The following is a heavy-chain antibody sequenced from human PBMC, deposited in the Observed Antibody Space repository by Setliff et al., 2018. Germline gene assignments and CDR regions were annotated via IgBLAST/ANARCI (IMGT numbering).Heavy chain of an antibody. Sequence: SETLSLTCTVSGGSISGYYWSWIRQSPGKGLEWIGYIYYSETTNYSPSLKSRVTMSVDTSKNQFSLKVISVTPADTAVYYCARGTGTIVRAKTGTTAAFDIWGQGTMVTVSS. CDR3: ARGTGTIVRAKTGTTAAFDI. CDR2: IYYSETT. CDR1: GGSISGYY. J-gene: IGHJ3*02. D-gene: IGHD1-1*01. V-gene: IGHV4-59*01.